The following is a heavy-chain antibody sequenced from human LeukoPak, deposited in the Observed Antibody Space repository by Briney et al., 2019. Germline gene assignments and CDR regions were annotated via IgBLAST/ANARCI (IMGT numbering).Heavy chain of an antibody. CDR2: INYSGST. CDR3: ARHFDN. CDR1: GVSIISSSYD. J-gene: IGHJ4*02. Sequence: SETLSLTCTVSGVSIISSSYDWGWIRQPPRKGLEWIGSINYSGSTDYNPSLKSRVTISVDASKNQFSLKMSSVTAADTAVYYCARHFDNWGQGTLVTVSS. V-gene: IGHV4-39*01.